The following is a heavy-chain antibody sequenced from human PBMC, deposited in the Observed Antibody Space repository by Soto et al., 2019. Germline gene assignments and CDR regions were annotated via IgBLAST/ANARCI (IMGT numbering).Heavy chain of an antibody. D-gene: IGHD3-10*01. V-gene: IGHV4-59*01. CDR2: IYYSGST. CDR3: ARAPRGNYGYPSYFDY. Sequence: SETLSLTCTVSDGSTSGYYWGWIRQPPGKGLEWIGYIYYSGSTNYNPSLKSRVTISVDTSKNQFSLKLSSVTAADTAVYYCARAPRGNYGYPSYFDYWGQGTLVTVSS. J-gene: IGHJ4*02. CDR1: DGSTSGYY.